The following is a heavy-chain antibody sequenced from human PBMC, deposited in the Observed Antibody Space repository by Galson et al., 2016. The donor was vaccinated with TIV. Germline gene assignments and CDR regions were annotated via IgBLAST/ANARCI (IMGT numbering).Heavy chain of an antibody. CDR3: ARFYFNNNEYYYRPPDC. CDR1: GFSITTNGVG. D-gene: IGHD2/OR15-2a*01. J-gene: IGHJ4*02. Sequence: PALVKPTQTLTLTCTFSGFSITTNGVGVGWVRQPPGKTLEWLALIYWDDDKRFSPSLKNRLTITKDTSKNQVVLTVTNVDPVDTATYFCARFYFNNNEYYYRPPDCWGQGTLVTVSS. V-gene: IGHV2-5*02. CDR2: IYWDDDK.